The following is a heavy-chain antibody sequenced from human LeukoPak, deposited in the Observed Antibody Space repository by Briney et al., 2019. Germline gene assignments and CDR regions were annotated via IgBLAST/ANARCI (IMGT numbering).Heavy chain of an antibody. J-gene: IGHJ4*02. CDR2: IKQDGSEK. CDR3: ARDKYSSSSPYFDY. V-gene: IGHV3-7*01. CDR1: GFTFSSYW. Sequence: GGSLRPSCAASGFTFSSYWMSWVRQAPGKGLEWVANIKQDGSEKYYVDSVKGRFTISRDNAKNSLYLQMNSLRAEDTAVYYCARDKYSSSSPYFDYWGQGTLVTVSS. D-gene: IGHD6-6*01.